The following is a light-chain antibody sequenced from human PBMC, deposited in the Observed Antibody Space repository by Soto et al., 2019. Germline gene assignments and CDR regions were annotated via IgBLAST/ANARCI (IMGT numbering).Light chain of an antibody. CDR2: GAS. Sequence: EIVLMQTPGTLTLSPGDRATLSCRASQSVSRSYLGWYQQKPGRAPRLLMYGASIRAAGVPDRFSGSGSGTEFTLTISRLEPEDFTVYYCHHYETFGQGTKVDI. V-gene: IGKV3-20*01. CDR3: HHYET. CDR1: QSVSRSY. J-gene: IGKJ1*01.